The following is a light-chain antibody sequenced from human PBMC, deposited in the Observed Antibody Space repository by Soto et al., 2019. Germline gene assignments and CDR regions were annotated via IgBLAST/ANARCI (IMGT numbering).Light chain of an antibody. J-gene: IGKJ2*01. CDR1: QSVSRNY. CDR2: GAS. Sequence: EIVLTQSPVTLSLSQGVRATLSCRARQSVSRNYLAWYQQKPGQAPRLLIYGASRGAPGIPDRFSCSGSVTDFTLTISRLEPEDFAVYCCQQYGRSPMFTFGQGTKLDVK. CDR3: QQYGRSPMFT. V-gene: IGKV3-20*01.